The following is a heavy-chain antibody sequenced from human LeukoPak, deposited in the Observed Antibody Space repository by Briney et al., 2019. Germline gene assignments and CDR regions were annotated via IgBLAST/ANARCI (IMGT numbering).Heavy chain of an antibody. CDR2: IYYSGST. CDR3: TRAAKDRYYYYYMDV. J-gene: IGHJ6*03. D-gene: IGHD4/OR15-4a*01. V-gene: IGHV4-39*07. Sequence: ETLSLTCTVSGGSISSSSYYWGWIRQPPGKGLEWIVSIYYSGSTYYNPSLKSRVTISVDTSRNQFSLKLSSVTAADTAVYYCTRAAKDRYYYYYMDVWGKGTTVTVSS. CDR1: GGSISSSSYY.